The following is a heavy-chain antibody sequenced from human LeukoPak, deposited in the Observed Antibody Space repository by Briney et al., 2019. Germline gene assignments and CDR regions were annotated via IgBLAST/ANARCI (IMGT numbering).Heavy chain of an antibody. CDR3: ARGSSSTGDYTMDV. Sequence: GGSLRLSCAASGFSFSSHWMHWVRQAPGKGLVWVSRSNADVSSTSYADSVKGRFTISRDNAKNTLYLQMNSLRVEDTAVYYCARGSSSTGDYTMDVWGQGTTVTVSS. J-gene: IGHJ6*02. CDR2: SNADVSST. CDR1: GFSFSSHW. D-gene: IGHD6-6*01. V-gene: IGHV3-74*01.